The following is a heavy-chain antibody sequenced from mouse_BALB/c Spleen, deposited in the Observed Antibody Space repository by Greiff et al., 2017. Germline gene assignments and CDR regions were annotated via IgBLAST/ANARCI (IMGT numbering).Heavy chain of an antibody. V-gene: IGHV5-6*01. Sequence: EVQLVESGGDLVKPGGSLKLSCAASGFTFSSYGMSWVRQTPDKRLEWVATISSGGSYTYYPDSVKGRFTISRDNAKNTLYLQMSSLKSEDTAMYYRARQDGNHLDDWGQGTTLTVAS. CDR3: ARQDGNHLDD. D-gene: IGHD2-1*01. CDR1: GFTFSSYG. CDR2: ISSGGSYT. J-gene: IGHJ2*01.